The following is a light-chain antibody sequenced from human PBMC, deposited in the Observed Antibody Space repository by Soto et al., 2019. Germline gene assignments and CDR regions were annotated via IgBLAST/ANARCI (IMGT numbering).Light chain of an antibody. Sequence: EIVWTQSPGTLSLSPGERATLSCRASQSVSSSYLAWYQQKPVQAPRLLSYGASSRATGIPDRFSGSGSGTDFTITISRLEPEDFAVYYCQQYGSSPMYTFGQGTKLEIK. CDR2: GAS. V-gene: IGKV3-20*01. CDR1: QSVSSSY. CDR3: QQYGSSPMYT. J-gene: IGKJ2*01.